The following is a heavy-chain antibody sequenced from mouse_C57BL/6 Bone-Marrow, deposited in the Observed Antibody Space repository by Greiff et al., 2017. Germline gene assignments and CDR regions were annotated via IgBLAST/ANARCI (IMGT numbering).Heavy chain of an antibody. J-gene: IGHJ3*01. V-gene: IGHV14-4*01. CDR3: TTGYYGSSFLAY. Sequence: VQLKQSGAELVRPGASVKLSCTASGFNIKDDYMHWVKQRPDQGLEWIGWIDPENGDTEYASKFQGKATITADTSSNTAYLQLSSLTSEDTAVYYCTTGYYGSSFLAYWGQGTLVTVSA. D-gene: IGHD1-1*01. CDR1: GFNIKDDY. CDR2: IDPENGDT.